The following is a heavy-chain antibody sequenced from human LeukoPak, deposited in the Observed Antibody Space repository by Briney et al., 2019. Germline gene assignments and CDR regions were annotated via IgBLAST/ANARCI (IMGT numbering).Heavy chain of an antibody. J-gene: IGHJ4*02. CDR1: RFIFDIYA. V-gene: IGHV3-23*01. Sequence: GGSLRLSCAASRFIFDIYAMSWVRQAPGKGLEWVSSITSSGGGTYYADSVKVRFTISRDNSKDTLYLQMTSLRAEDTAIYYCAKDRPNYYDTSGHYYRRNGDYWGQGTLVTVSS. CDR2: ITSSGGGT. CDR3: AKDRPNYYDTSGHYYRRNGDY. D-gene: IGHD3-22*01.